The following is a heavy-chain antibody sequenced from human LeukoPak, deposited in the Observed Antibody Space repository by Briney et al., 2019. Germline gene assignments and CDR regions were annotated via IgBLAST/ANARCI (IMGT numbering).Heavy chain of an antibody. CDR2: ISWDGDTT. CDR1: GFTFDDYI. J-gene: IGHJ5*02. CDR3: VRDHSGWSLDP. V-gene: IGHV3-43*01. Sequence: GGSLRLSCAASGFTFDDYIMHWVRQAPGKGLEWVSLISWDGDTTYYADSVKGRFTISRDNAKNSLYLQMNSLRAEDTAVYYCVRDHSGWSLDPWGQGTLVTVSS. D-gene: IGHD6-19*01.